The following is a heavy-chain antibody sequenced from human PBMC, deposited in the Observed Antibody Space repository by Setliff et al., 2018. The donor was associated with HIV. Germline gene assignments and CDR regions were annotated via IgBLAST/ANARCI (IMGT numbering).Heavy chain of an antibody. Sequence: LSLTCNVSGGSIKNDYRSDYWSWIRQPPGKGLEWTGSIYHTGRTYYNRSLESRLTISIDTSKNQFSLKLTSVTAADTAMYYCASRIYYYDESRVLREEGFVPWGQGTLVTVSS. CDR3: ASRIYYYDESRVLREEGFVP. CDR2: IYHTGRT. J-gene: IGHJ5*02. D-gene: IGHD3-22*01. CDR1: GGSIKNDYRSDY. V-gene: IGHV4-39*01.